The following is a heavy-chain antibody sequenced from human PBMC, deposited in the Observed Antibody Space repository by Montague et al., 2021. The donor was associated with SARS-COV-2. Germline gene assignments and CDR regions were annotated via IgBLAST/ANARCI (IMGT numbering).Heavy chain of an antibody. CDR2: NNYSGST. CDR1: GGSFSGYY. Sequence: SETLSLTCAVSGGSFSGYYWTWIRQPPGKGLERIGVNNYSGSTNYNPSLTSRVTMSVDMSKTQFSLKLRPVTAADTAVYYCARGSGLAVLFDFYYYGMDVWGQGTTVTVSS. D-gene: IGHD6-19*01. CDR3: ARGSGLAVLFDFYYYGMDV. V-gene: IGHV4-34*01. J-gene: IGHJ6*02.